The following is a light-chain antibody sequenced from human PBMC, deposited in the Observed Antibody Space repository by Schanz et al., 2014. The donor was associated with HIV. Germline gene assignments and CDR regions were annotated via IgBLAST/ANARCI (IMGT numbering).Light chain of an antibody. CDR1: SSDVGPYNY. CDR3: GSYGGSDNMV. V-gene: IGLV2-8*01. CDR2: EVT. J-gene: IGLJ3*02. Sequence: QSVLTQPPSASGSPGQSVTISCAGTSSDVGPYNYVSWYQQHPGQAPKLIIYEVTKRPSGVPARFSGSKSDNTASLTVSGLQADDEADYYCGSYGGSDNMVFGGGTKLTVL.